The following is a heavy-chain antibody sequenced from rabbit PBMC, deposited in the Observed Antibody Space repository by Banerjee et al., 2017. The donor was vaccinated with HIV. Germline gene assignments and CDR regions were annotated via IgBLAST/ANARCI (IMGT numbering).Heavy chain of an antibody. D-gene: IGHD1-1*01. J-gene: IGHJ3*01. CDR2: IGGGSGIT. CDR3: ARSSSNTDYGLDL. CDR1: GFSFSGSYW. V-gene: IGHV1S45*01. Sequence: QEQLEESGGDLVKPEGSLTLTCTASGFSFSGSYWICWVRQAPGKGLEWIGCIGGGSGITYYATWAKGRFTISKTSSTTVTLQMTSLTAADTATYFCARSSSNTDYGLDLWGQGTLVTVS.